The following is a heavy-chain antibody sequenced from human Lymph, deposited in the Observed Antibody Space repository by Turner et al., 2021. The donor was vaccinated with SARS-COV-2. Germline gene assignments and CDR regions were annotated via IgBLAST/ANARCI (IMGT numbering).Heavy chain of an antibody. Sequence: VQLVDSGGGLVQPGGSLRLACAASGFTFSYYWMSWVRQAPGKGLEWVVNIKQDGSEKYYVDSVKGRFTISRDNAKNSLFLQMNSLRAEETAVYYCARMGSSSWSFDYWGQGTLVTVSS. CDR3: ARMGSSSWSFDY. CDR1: GFTFSYYW. CDR2: IKQDGSEK. V-gene: IGHV3-7*01. D-gene: IGHD1-26*01. J-gene: IGHJ4*02.